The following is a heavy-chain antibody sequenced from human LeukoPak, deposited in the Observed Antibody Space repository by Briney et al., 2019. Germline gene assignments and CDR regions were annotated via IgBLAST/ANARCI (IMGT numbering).Heavy chain of an antibody. Sequence: GGSLRLSCAASGFTFSSYAMSWVRQAPGKGLEWVSALSGSGGSTYYADSVKGRFTISSDNSKTTLYLQMNSLGAEDTAVYSCATDYGHAIFDWLKFDYWGQGTLVTVSS. J-gene: IGHJ4*02. CDR2: LSGSGGST. CDR3: ATDYGHAIFDWLKFDY. V-gene: IGHV3-23*01. D-gene: IGHD3-9*01. CDR1: GFTFSSYA.